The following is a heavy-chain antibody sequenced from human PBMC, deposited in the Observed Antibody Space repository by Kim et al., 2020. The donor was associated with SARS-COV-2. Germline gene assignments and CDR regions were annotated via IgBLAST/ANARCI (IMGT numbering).Heavy chain of an antibody. V-gene: IGHV5-51*01. CDR1: GYSFTSYW. Sequence: GESLKISCKGSGYSFTSYWIGWVRQMPGKGLEWMGIIYPGDSDTRYSPSFQGQVTISADKSISTAYLQWSSLKASDTAMYYCARVYRIAARPPFGFGYWGQGTLVTVSS. J-gene: IGHJ4*02. CDR2: IYPGDSDT. D-gene: IGHD6-6*01. CDR3: ARVYRIAARPPFGFGY.